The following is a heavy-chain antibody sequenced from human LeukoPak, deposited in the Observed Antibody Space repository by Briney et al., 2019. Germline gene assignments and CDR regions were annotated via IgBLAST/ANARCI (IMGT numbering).Heavy chain of an antibody. CDR1: GFTFSSYS. Sequence: GGSLRLSCAASGFTFSSYSMNWVRQAPGKGLDWVSSISSSSSYIYYADSVKGRFTISRDNAKNSLYLQMNSLRAEDTAVYYCARALLVRGVIVPDYWGQGTLVTDSS. D-gene: IGHD3-10*01. CDR3: ARALLVRGVIVPDY. J-gene: IGHJ4*02. V-gene: IGHV3-21*01. CDR2: ISSSSSYI.